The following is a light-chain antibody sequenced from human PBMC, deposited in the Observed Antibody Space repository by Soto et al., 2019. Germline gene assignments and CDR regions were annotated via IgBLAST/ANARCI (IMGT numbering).Light chain of an antibody. CDR3: QQDSSWPLT. CDR1: QDIRSS. J-gene: IGKJ4*01. V-gene: IGKV3-15*01. Sequence: VMTHFPATLSMYPVERVTLSCRASQDIRSSLAWYQQKPGQAPRLLIYGASIRATGVPATFSGSGSGTEFTLSISSLQSEHLGVYYCQQDSSWPLTFGGGTKVDIK. CDR2: GAS.